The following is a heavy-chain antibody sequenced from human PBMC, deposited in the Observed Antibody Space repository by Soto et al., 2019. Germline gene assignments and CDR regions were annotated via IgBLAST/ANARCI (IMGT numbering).Heavy chain of an antibody. CDR2: IYFRGTT. Sequence: PETLFHTCTVSGCSISSDYWSWIRQPPGKGLEWIGYIYFRGTTNYNPSLKSRVTMSADTSKNQFSLKLNSVTAADTAVYYCARMNYYDTSGYPFDYWGQGMMVTVS. D-gene: IGHD3-22*01. V-gene: IGHV4-59*01. CDR3: ARMNYYDTSGYPFDY. J-gene: IGHJ4*02. CDR1: GCSISSDY.